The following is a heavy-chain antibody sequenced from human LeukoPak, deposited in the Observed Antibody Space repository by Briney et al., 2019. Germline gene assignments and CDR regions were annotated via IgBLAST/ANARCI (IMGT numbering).Heavy chain of an antibody. CDR2: ISSSSSFI. CDR1: GFTLMTYS. CDR3: ARGRFGVVTLGYMDV. Sequence: PGGSLRLSCAASGFTLMTYSMHWVRQAPGKGLEWVSSISSSSSFIYYAEPLKGRFTISRDNAKNSLYLQMNSLRAEDTAVYYCARGRFGVVTLGYMDVWGKGTTVSVSS. J-gene: IGHJ6*03. D-gene: IGHD3-3*01. V-gene: IGHV3-21*01.